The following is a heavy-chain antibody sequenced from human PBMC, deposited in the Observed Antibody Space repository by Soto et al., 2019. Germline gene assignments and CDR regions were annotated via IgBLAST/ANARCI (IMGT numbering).Heavy chain of an antibody. V-gene: IGHV5-51*01. CDR2: INPVDSDT. Sequence: GESLKISCKGSGYSFNSYWIGWVRQMPGRGLGWMAIINPVDSDTRYSPSFQGQVTISADKSINTAYLQWSSLKASDTAMYYCARQGGGAVSLDYWGLGTLVTVSS. CDR1: GYSFNSYW. D-gene: IGHD3-16*01. J-gene: IGHJ4*02. CDR3: ARQGGGAVSLDY.